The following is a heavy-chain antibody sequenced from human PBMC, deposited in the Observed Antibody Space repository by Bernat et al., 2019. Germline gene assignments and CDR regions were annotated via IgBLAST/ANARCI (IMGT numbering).Heavy chain of an antibody. CDR1: GFTLSDYS. Sequence: EVQLVESGGGLVQPGGSLRLSCAASGFTLSDYSMHWVRQAPGKGLEYVSAISGGGGSTYYADSVKGRFTISRDISKNTLYLEMGSLSAEDMAVYYCARIGTNGYYDYWGQGALVTVSS. D-gene: IGHD2-8*01. J-gene: IGHJ4*01. CDR2: ISGGGGST. V-gene: IGHV3-64*07. CDR3: ARIGTNGYYDY.